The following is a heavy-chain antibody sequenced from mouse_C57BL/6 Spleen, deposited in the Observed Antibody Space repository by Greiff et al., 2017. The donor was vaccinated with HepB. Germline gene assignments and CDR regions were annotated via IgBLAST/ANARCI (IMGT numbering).Heavy chain of an antibody. V-gene: IGHV5-4*01. CDR2: ISDGGSYT. CDR1: GFTFSSYA. D-gene: IGHD1-1*01. Sequence: EVMLVESGGGLVKPGGSLKLSCAASGFTFSSYAMSWVRQTPEKRLEWVATISDGGSYTYYPDNVKGRFTISRDNAKNNLYLQMSHLKSEDTSMYYCARDQAITTVLDDWGQGTTLTVSS. CDR3: ARDQAITTVLDD. J-gene: IGHJ2*01.